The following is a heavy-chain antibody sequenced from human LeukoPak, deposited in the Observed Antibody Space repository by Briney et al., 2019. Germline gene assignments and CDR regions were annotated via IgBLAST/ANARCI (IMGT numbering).Heavy chain of an antibody. V-gene: IGHV4-38-2*01. CDR1: GYSFTSGHY. D-gene: IGHD2-2*01. CDR2: IYHTGSA. CDR3: ARYCTSTTCILRGFDY. Sequence: SETLSLTCSVSGYSFTSGHYWGWIRQPPGKGLEWIANIYHTGSAHYNPSLKSRVTISVDTSKNQFSPKLSSVTAADTAVYYCARYCTSTTCILRGFDYWGQGTLVTVSS. J-gene: IGHJ4*02.